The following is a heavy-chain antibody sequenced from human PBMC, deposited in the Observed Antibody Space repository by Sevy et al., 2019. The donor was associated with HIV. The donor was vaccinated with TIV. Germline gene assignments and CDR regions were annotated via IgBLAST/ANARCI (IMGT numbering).Heavy chain of an antibody. CDR2: LCFSGRT. D-gene: IGHD1-1*01. Sequence: SETLSLTCSVSGASVNSNSYYWVWIRQPPGKGLEWIGNLCFSGRTNYSPSLKSRVAISADTSNTQFSLKMTSVTAADTGVYYWAGGRSTGSPHHWGQGTQVTVSS. CDR3: AGGRSTGSPHH. J-gene: IGHJ5*02. CDR1: GASVNSNSYY. V-gene: IGHV4-39*01.